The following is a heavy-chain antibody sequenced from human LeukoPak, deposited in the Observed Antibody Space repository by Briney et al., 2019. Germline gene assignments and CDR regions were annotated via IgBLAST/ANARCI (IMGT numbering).Heavy chain of an antibody. CDR2: IYTSGST. CDR1: GGSISSYY. CDR3: ARELVGATTLNWFDP. V-gene: IGHV4-4*07. Sequence: SETLSLTCTVSGGSISSYYWSWIRQPAGKGLEWMGRIYTSGSTNYNPSLKSRVTMSVDTSKNQFSLKLSSVTAADTAVYYCARELVGATTLNWFDPWGQGTLVTVSS. D-gene: IGHD1-26*01. J-gene: IGHJ5*02.